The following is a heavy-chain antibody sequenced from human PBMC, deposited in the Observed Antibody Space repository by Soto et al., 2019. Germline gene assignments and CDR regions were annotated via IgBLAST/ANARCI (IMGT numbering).Heavy chain of an antibody. CDR1: GGSFSGYY. Sequence: SETLSLTCAVYGGSFSGYYWSWIRQPPGKGLEWIGEINHSGSTNYNPSLKSRVTISVDTSKNQFSLKLSSVTDADTAVYYCAGGGWRGITMIVRSGSMDVWGQGTTVTVSS. CDR3: AGGGWRGITMIVRSGSMDV. CDR2: INHSGST. D-gene: IGHD3-22*01. J-gene: IGHJ6*02. V-gene: IGHV4-34*01.